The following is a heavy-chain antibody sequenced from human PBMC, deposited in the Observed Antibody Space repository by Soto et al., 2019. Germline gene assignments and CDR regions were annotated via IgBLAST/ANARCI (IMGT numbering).Heavy chain of an antibody. CDR1: GGTFSSYA. Sequence: SVKVSCKASGGTFSSYAISWVRQAPGQGLEWMGGIIPIFGTANYAQKFQGRVTITADGSTSTAYMELSSLRSEDTAVYYCARALRSGYYPSGYWGQGTLVTVSS. J-gene: IGHJ4*02. D-gene: IGHD3-22*01. CDR2: IIPIFGTA. CDR3: ARALRSGYYPSGY. V-gene: IGHV1-69*13.